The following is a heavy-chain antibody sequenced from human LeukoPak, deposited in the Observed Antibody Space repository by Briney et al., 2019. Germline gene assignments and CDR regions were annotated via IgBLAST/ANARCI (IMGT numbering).Heavy chain of an antibody. V-gene: IGHV1-18*01. J-gene: IGHJ4*02. CDR3: AREGDLIPAAGTSATFDY. CDR2: INAYNGNT. CDR1: GYTFTSHG. Sequence: ASVKVSCKASGYTFTSHGISWVRQAPGQGLEWMGWINAYNGNTKYAQKVQGRVTMTTETSTSTAYMELMSVRSEDTAVYCCAREGDLIPAAGTSATFDYWGQGTLVTVSS. D-gene: IGHD6-25*01.